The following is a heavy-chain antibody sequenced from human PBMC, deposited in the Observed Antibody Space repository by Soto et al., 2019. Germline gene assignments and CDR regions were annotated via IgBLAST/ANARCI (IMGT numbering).Heavy chain of an antibody. CDR2: ISSSSNTI. Sequence: EVQLVESGGGLVQPGGSLRLSCAASGFTFSSYSMNWVRQAPGKGLQWISYISSSSNTIYYADSVKGRFTISRDYAKNSLYLPMNSLTDEDTAVYYWVRGVPGDQTYFWYGMDVWGKGTTVTVSS. CDR1: GFTFSSYS. D-gene: IGHD7-27*01. J-gene: IGHJ6*04. V-gene: IGHV3-48*02. CDR3: VRGVPGDQTYFWYGMDV.